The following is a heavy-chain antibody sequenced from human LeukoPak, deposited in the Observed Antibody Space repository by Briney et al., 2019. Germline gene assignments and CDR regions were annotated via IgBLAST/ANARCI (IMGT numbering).Heavy chain of an antibody. Sequence: SLRLSCAASGFTFSSYEMNWVRQAPGKGLEWVGFIRSKTYGGTTEYAASVKGRFTISRDDSKSIAYLQMNSLKTEDTAVYYCTRGPTQQWLYYGMDVWGQGTTVTVSS. CDR3: TRGPTQQWLYYGMDV. CDR2: IRSKTYGGTT. D-gene: IGHD5-18*01. V-gene: IGHV3-49*04. J-gene: IGHJ6*02. CDR1: GFTFSSYE.